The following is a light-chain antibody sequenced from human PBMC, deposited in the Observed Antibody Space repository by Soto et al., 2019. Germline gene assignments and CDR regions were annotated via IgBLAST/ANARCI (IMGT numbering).Light chain of an antibody. CDR3: QQYGSSPLLT. CDR1: QSVSSSY. Sequence: EIVLTQSPGTLSLSPGERATLSCRASQSVSSSYLAWYQQKPGQAPRLLIYGASSRATGIPDRFSGSGSGTEFTLTISSLEPEDFAVYYCQQYGSSPLLTFGGGTKVEIK. V-gene: IGKV3-20*01. CDR2: GAS. J-gene: IGKJ4*01.